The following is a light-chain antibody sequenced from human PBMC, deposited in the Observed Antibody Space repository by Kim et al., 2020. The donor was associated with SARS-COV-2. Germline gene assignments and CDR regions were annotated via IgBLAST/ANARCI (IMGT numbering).Light chain of an antibody. V-gene: IGLV2-11*01. CDR2: DVN. CDR3: CSYAGSYTLV. CDR1: GSDVGRYAY. J-gene: IGLJ3*02. Sequence: QSALTQPRSVSGSPGQSVTISCTGTGSDVGRYAYVSWYQHHPGKVPKLLISDVNKWPSGVPDRFSGSKSGNTASLTISGLQAEDEADYYCCSYAGSYTLVFGGGTQLTVL.